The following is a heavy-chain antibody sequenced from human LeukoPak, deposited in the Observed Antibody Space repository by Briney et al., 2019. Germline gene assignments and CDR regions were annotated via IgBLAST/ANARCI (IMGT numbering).Heavy chain of an antibody. Sequence: KPSETLSLTCTVSGGSISSSSYYWGWIRQPPGKGLEWIGSIYYSGSTYYNPSLKSRVTISVDTSKNQCSLKLSSVTAADTAVYYCASVPYYYDSSGYYRYYYDYYMDVWGKGTTVTVSS. J-gene: IGHJ6*03. D-gene: IGHD3-22*01. CDR1: GGSISSSSYY. CDR2: IYYSGST. V-gene: IGHV4-39*01. CDR3: ASVPYYYDSSGYYRYYYDYYMDV.